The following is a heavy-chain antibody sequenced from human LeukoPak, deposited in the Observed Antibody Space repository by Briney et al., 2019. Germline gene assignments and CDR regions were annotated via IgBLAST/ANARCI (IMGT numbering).Heavy chain of an antibody. CDR2: IYYSGST. J-gene: IGHJ3*02. CDR3: ARRCSSTSCYDAFDI. V-gene: IGHV4-39*01. Sequence: KSSETLSLTCTVSGGSISSSSYYWGWIRQPPGKGLEWIGSIYYSGSTYYNPSLKSRVTISVDTSKNQFSLKLSSVTAADTAVYYCARRCSSTSCYDAFDIWGQGTMVTVSS. D-gene: IGHD2-2*01. CDR1: GGSISSSSYY.